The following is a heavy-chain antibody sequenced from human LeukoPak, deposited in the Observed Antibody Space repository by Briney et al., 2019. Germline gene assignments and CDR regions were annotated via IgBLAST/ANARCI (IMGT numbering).Heavy chain of an antibody. V-gene: IGHV3-30*18. CDR2: ISFDGSNQ. CDR3: AKPPEVGATVGYFDY. D-gene: IGHD1-26*01. CDR1: GFTFSSYG. Sequence: GRSLRLSCAASGFTFSSYGMHWVRQAPGKGLEWVALISFDGSNQYYADSVKGRFTISRDNSKNTLYLQMNSLRAEDTAVYFSAKPPEVGATVGYFDYWGQGTLVTVSS. J-gene: IGHJ4*02.